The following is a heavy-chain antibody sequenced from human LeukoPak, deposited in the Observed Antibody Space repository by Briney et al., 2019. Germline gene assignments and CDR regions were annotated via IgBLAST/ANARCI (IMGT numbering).Heavy chain of an antibody. CDR3: ARERYYYGSGSLDYFDY. CDR2: INPNSGGT. D-gene: IGHD3-10*01. V-gene: IGHV1-2*02. Sequence: ASVKVSCKASGYTFTGYYMHWVRQAPGQGLEWMGWINPNSGGTNYAQKFQGRVTMTRDTSISTAYMELSRLRSDDTAVYYCARERYYYGSGSLDYFDYWGQGTLVTVSS. J-gene: IGHJ4*02. CDR1: GYTFTGYY.